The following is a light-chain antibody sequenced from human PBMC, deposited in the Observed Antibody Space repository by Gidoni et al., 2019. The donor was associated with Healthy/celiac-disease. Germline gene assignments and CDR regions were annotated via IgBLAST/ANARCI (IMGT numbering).Light chain of an antibody. CDR3: CSYAGSRVV. CDR1: SSDVGGYNY. Sequence: QSALTQPRSVSGSPGQAVTISCTGTSSDVGGYNYVSWYQQHPGNAPKLMIYDVSKRPSGVPDRFSGSKSGNTASLTISGLQAEDEADYYCCSYAGSRVVFGGGTKLTVL. V-gene: IGLV2-11*01. J-gene: IGLJ2*01. CDR2: DVS.